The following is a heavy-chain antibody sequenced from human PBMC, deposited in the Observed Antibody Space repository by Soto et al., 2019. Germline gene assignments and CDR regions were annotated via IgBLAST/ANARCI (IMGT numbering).Heavy chain of an antibody. J-gene: IGHJ1*01. D-gene: IGHD6-19*01. CDR3: ARVSISSGHEYFQH. Sequence: SETLSLTCTVSGGSISSYYWSWIRQPPGKGLEWIGYIYYSGSTNYNPSLKSRATISVDTSKNQFSLKLSSVTAADTAVYYCARVSISSGHEYFQHWGQGTLVTVSS. CDR1: GGSISSYY. CDR2: IYYSGST. V-gene: IGHV4-59*01.